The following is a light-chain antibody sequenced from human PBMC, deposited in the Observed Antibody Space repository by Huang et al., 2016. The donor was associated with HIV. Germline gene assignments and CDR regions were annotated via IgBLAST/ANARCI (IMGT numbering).Light chain of an antibody. CDR3: QQSYSSPPT. Sequence: DIQMTQSPSSLSASVGERVTITCRASQRISRYLIWDQQKPGKAPKVLIHSASSLQSGVPSRFSGSGSGTDFTLTISRLQTEDFATYYCQQSYSSPPTFGQGTKVEIK. V-gene: IGKV1-39*01. CDR2: SAS. CDR1: QRISRY. J-gene: IGKJ2*01.